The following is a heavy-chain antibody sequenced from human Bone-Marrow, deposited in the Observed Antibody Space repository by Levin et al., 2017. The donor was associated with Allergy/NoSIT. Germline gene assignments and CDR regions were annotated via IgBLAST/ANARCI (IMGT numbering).Heavy chain of an antibody. D-gene: IGHD6-19*01. Sequence: GGSLRLSCAASGFTFSSNWMHWVRRAPGKGLVWVSRANYDGSSTAYADSVKGRFTISRDNTKNTLYLEMSSLRAEDTAVYYCARGAVAGSWFDYWGQGTLVTVSS. CDR3: ARGAVAGSWFDY. CDR2: ANYDGSST. V-gene: IGHV3-74*01. CDR1: GFTFSSNW. J-gene: IGHJ4*02.